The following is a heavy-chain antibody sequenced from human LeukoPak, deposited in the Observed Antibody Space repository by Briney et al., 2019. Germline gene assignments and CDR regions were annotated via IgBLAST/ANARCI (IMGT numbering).Heavy chain of an antibody. V-gene: IGHV3-11*01. CDR1: GYTFSDYY. D-gene: IGHD6-13*01. CDR3: ARRAAAGRSFDY. J-gene: IGHJ4*02. CDR2: ISSGGSTI. Sequence: GGSLRLSCAVSGYTFSDYYMSWIRQAPGKGLEWVSYISSGGSTISHADSVKGRFTISRDNAENSLYLQMNSLRAEDTAVYYCARRAAAGRSFDYWEQGTLVTVSS.